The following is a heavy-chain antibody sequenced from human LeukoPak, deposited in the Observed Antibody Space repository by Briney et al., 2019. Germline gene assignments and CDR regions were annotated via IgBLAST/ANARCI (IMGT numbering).Heavy chain of an antibody. CDR2: IKQDGSEK. V-gene: IGHV3-7*03. Sequence: PGGSLRLSCAASGFTFSSYWMSWVRQAPGKGLEWVANIKQDGSEKYYVGSVKGRFTISRDNAKNSLYLQMNSLRAEDTAVYYCARVVVVAATDYGMDVWGQGTTVTVSS. CDR1: GFTFSSYW. CDR3: ARVVVVAATDYGMDV. J-gene: IGHJ6*02. D-gene: IGHD2-15*01.